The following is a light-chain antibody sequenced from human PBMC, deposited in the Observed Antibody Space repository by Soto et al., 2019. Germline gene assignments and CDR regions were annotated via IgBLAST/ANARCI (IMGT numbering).Light chain of an antibody. Sequence: DIQMTQSPSSVSASVGDGVTITCRASQDIDSWLAWYQQKPGKAPKLLIYAASSLQRGVPSRFSGSGSGTDFTFTISSLHPEDFATYYCQQGSSFPWTFGQGTKVDIK. CDR2: AAS. CDR1: QDIDSW. V-gene: IGKV1-12*01. CDR3: QQGSSFPWT. J-gene: IGKJ1*01.